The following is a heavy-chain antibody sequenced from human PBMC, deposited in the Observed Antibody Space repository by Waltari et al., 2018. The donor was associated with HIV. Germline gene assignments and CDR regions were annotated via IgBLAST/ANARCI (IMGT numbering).Heavy chain of an antibody. V-gene: IGHV4-34*01. J-gene: IGHJ3*02. CDR3: ARRKYYYDSSGYYRFRPGAFDI. D-gene: IGHD3-22*01. CDR2: INNREST. CDR1: GGSFSGYY. Sequence: QVQLQQWGAGLLKPSETLSLTCAVYGGSFSGYYWCWLRQPPGKGLEWIGEINNRESTNYHPALKSRVTISVDTSKNQFSLKLSAVTAADTAVYYCARRKYYYDSSGYYRFRPGAFDIWGQGTMVTVSS.